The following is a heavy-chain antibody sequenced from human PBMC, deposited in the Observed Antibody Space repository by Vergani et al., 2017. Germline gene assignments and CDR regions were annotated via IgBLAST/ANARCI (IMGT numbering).Heavy chain of an antibody. D-gene: IGHD6-19*01. CDR1: GFTFSSYE. CDR3: VDIAVAGTLGFDY. J-gene: IGHJ4*02. CDR2: ISSSGSAI. Sequence: EVQLVESGGGLIQPGGSLRLSCVASGFTFSSYEMNWVRQAPGKGLEWVSSISSSGSAIYYADSVKGRLAISRDNAKNSLYLQMNSLRAEDTAVYYCVDIAVAGTLGFDYWGQGTLVTVSS. V-gene: IGHV3-48*03.